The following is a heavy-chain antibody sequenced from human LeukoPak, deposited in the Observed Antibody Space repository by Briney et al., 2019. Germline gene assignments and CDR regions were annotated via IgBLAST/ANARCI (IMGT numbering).Heavy chain of an antibody. Sequence: PGGSLRLSCAASGFTFSSYSMNWVRQAPGKGLEWVSYISSSSSTIYYADSVKGRFTISRDNAKNSLYLQMNSLRAEDTAVYYCARGSLTMIVVASLFDYWGQGTLVTVSS. CDR1: GFTFSSYS. J-gene: IGHJ4*02. V-gene: IGHV3-48*04. D-gene: IGHD3-22*01. CDR3: ARGSLTMIVVASLFDY. CDR2: ISSSSSTI.